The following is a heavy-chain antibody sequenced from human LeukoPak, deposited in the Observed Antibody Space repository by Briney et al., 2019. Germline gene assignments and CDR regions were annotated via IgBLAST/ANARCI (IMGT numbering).Heavy chain of an antibody. CDR3: ARPSTRVTGRLGGGYYYYMDV. J-gene: IGHJ6*03. V-gene: IGHV5-51*01. CDR2: IYPGDSDT. Sequence: GESLNISCKGSGYSFTSYWIGWVRQMPGKGLEWMGIIYPGDSDTRYSPSFKGNVTISAANSISTANLKWSSLKASDTAMYYCARPSTRVTGRLGGGYYYYMDVWGKGTTVTVSS. D-gene: IGHD1-20*01. CDR1: GYSFTSYW.